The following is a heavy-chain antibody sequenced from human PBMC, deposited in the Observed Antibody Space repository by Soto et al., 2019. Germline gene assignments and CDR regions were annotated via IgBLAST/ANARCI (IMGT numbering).Heavy chain of an antibody. Sequence: SEPLSLTCAVYGAPFSTNYCNWLRQPPGRGLEWIGEINHSGNTNYDPSLRSRVTISIDTSKNHLSLNLRSVSAAATDIYYCARGRGKFDAWGQGTAVTVSS. CDR2: INHSGNT. CDR3: ARGRGKFDA. V-gene: IGHV4-34*01. J-gene: IGHJ5*02. D-gene: IGHD6-13*01. CDR1: GAPFSTNY.